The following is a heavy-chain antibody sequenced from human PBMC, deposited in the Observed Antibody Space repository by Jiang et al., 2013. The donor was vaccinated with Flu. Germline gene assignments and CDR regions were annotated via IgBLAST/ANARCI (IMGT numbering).Heavy chain of an antibody. J-gene: IGHJ5*02. Sequence: QSGSELKKPGASVKVSCKASGYTFTSYAMNWVRQAPGQGLEWMGWINTNTGNPTYAQGFTGRFVFSLDTSVSTAYLQISSLKAEDTAVYYCARDLVDTAMVTGNWFDPGAREPWSPSPQ. CDR2: INTNTGNP. CDR1: GYTFTSYA. CDR3: ARDLVDTAMVTGNWFDP. D-gene: IGHD5-18*01. V-gene: IGHV7-4-1*02.